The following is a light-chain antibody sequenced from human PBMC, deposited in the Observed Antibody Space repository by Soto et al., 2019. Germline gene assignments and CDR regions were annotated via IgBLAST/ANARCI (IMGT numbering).Light chain of an antibody. CDR2: GAS. CDR1: QSLNRD. Sequence: IVMTQSPATLSMSPGERATLSCRASQSLNRDLAWYQQKPGQSPRLLIFGASIRATGIPARFSGSGSGTEFTLTIGSLQSEDCALYYCQQYNNWPPWTFGQGTKVDIK. V-gene: IGKV3-15*01. CDR3: QQYNNWPPWT. J-gene: IGKJ1*01.